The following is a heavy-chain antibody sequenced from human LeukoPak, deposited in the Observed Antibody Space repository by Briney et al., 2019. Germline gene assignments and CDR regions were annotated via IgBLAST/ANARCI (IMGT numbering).Heavy chain of an antibody. V-gene: IGHV3-30*02. J-gene: IGHJ4*02. CDR1: GFTFSSSA. Sequence: GGSLRLSCGASGFTFSSSAMHWVRQGPGKGLEWVAYIAHHGNNKYYADSVKGRFTISRDNTKGSLYLQMNSLRADDTAVYYCAKDGSWSCTDWGQGTLVRVSS. CDR2: IAHHGNNK. CDR3: AKDGSWSCTD. D-gene: IGHD2-8*02.